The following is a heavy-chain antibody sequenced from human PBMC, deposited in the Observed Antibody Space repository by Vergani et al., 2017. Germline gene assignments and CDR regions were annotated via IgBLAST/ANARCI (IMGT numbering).Heavy chain of an antibody. CDR3: ARNRGYSYGYGAFDI. CDR1: GGSISSGSYY. D-gene: IGHD5-18*01. V-gene: IGHV4-61*10. CDR2: IYYSGST. Sequence: QVQLQESGPGLVKPSQTLSLTCTVSGGSISSGSYYWSWIRQPAGKGLEWIGYIYYSGSTNYNPSLKSRVTISVDTSKNQFSLKLSSVTAADTAVYYCARNRGYSYGYGAFDIWGQGTMVTVSS. J-gene: IGHJ3*02.